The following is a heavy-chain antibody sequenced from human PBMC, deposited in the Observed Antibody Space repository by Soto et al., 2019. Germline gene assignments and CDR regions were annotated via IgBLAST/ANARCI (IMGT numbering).Heavy chain of an antibody. CDR1: GYTFTAFA. CDR3: AREPPYHGSGMYGDGMDV. J-gene: IGHJ6*02. V-gene: IGHV1-3*01. CDR2: INAGNGNT. D-gene: IGHD3-10*01. Sequence: QVQLVQSGAEVKKPGASVKVSCKASGYTFTAFAIHWVRQAPGLRPEWMGWINAGNGNTKSSQKFQGRVTITMDTPASTAYRELSSLRSEDRAVYYCAREPPYHGSGMYGDGMDVWGQGTTVTVPS.